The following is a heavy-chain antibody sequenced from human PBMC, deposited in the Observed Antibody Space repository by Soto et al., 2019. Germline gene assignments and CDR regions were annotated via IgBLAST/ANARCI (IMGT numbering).Heavy chain of an antibody. D-gene: IGHD3-3*02. V-gene: IGHV4-59*08. CDR3: ARADPHFWSGYYLDY. CDR1: GGSISSDC. Sequence: SETLCLTWTVSGGSISSDCWSWIRQPPGKGLEWIGYIYYSGSTNYNPSLKSRVTISVDTSKNQFSLKLSSVTAADTAVYYCARADPHFWSGYYLDYWGQGTLVTVSS. CDR2: IYYSGST. J-gene: IGHJ4*02.